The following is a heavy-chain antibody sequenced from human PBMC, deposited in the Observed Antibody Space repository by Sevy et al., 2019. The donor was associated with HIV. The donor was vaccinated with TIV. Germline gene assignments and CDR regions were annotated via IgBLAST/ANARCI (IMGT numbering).Heavy chain of an antibody. CDR1: EFIFSDYY. Sequence: GGSLRLSCTASEFIFSDYYMTWIRQAPGEGLEWVSWISNSGSDTDYADSVKGRFTISRDNAKKSLYLQMSSLRAEDTAVYYCARESFVSPDAFDIWGQGTMVTVSS. CDR3: ARESFVSPDAFDI. CDR2: ISNSGSDT. D-gene: IGHD3-10*01. J-gene: IGHJ3*02. V-gene: IGHV3-11*01.